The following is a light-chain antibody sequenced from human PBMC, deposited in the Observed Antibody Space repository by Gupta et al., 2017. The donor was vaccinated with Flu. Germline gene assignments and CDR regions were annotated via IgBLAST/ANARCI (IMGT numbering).Light chain of an antibody. CDR2: WAS. CDR3: QQYFNTPRT. J-gene: IGKJ1*01. Sequence: DIVMTQSPDSLPVSLGERATINCKSSQSVLYTSRNYLAWYQQKPGQPPKLLIYWASTRESGVPDRFSGSGSGTDFTLTINNLQAEDVAVYYCQQYFNTPRTFGQGTKVEIK. V-gene: IGKV4-1*01. CDR1: QSVLYTSRNY.